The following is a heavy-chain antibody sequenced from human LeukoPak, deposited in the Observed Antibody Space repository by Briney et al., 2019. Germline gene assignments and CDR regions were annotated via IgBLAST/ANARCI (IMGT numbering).Heavy chain of an antibody. V-gene: IGHV6-1*01. CDR2: AYYRSKWLF. D-gene: IGHD7-27*01. CDR1: GDSVPFNSDV. CDR3: ARDANWGLDALDI. Sequence: SQTLSLTLPISGDSVPFNSDVWNWIRQSPSIGLEWLGRAYYRSKWLFDYAVSVKSRLTITPDTRKNQFSLQLNSVTPEDTGVYYCARDANWGLDALDIWGQGTMVTVSS. J-gene: IGHJ3*02.